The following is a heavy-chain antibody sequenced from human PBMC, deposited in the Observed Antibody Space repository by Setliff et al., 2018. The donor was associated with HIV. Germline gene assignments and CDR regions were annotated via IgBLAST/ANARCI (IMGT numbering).Heavy chain of an antibody. Sequence: PGESLKISCKGSGYSFITYWIGWVRQGPGKGLEWMGIMNPDGSNTRYSPSFQGQVTISVDESISTAYLQWSSLKASDTAFYYCARFYGSYDVGGFDIWGQGTKVTVSS. CDR1: GYSFITYW. D-gene: IGHD3-16*01. CDR3: ARFYGSYDVGGFDI. V-gene: IGHV5-51*01. J-gene: IGHJ3*02. CDR2: MNPDGSNT.